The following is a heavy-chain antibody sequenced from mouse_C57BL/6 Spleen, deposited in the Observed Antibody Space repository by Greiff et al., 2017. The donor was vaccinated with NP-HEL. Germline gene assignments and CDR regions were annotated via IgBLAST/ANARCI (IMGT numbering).Heavy chain of an antibody. Sequence: VQLQQSGTVLARPGASVKMSCKTSGYTFTSYWMHWVKQRPGQGLEWIGAIYPGNSDTSYNQKFKGKAKLTAVTSSSTAYMELSSLTNEDSAVYYCPMVTTGYFDYWGQGTTLTVSS. CDR3: PMVTTGYFDY. V-gene: IGHV1-5*01. CDR2: IYPGNSDT. CDR1: GYTFTSYW. J-gene: IGHJ2*01. D-gene: IGHD2-2*01.